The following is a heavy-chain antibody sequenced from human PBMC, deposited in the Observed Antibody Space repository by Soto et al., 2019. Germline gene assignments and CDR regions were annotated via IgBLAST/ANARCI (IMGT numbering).Heavy chain of an antibody. D-gene: IGHD3-3*01. CDR3: ARDGWSAGYDFWSGYYYTRPRTYYYYGMDV. CDR2: INPSGGST. J-gene: IGHJ6*02. V-gene: IGHV1-46*01. Sequence: QWLEWMGIINPSGGSTSYAQKFQGRVTMTRDTSTSTVYMELSSLRSEDTAVYYCARDGWSAGYDFWSGYYYTRPRTYYYYGMDVWGQGTTVTVSS.